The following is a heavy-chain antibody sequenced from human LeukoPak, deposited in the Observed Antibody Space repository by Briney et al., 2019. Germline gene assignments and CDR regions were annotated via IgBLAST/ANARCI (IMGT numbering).Heavy chain of an antibody. V-gene: IGHV4-59*01. CDR2: IYYSGST. J-gene: IGHJ5*02. CDR1: GGSISSYY. CDR3: AGQRSLRSSTSCYKNWFDP. Sequence: SETLSLTCTVSGGSISSYYWSWNRQPPGKGLEWIGYIYYSGSTNYNPSLKSRVTISVDTSKNQFSLKLSSVTAADTAVYYCAGQRSLRSSTSCYKNWFDPWGQGTLVTVSS. D-gene: IGHD2-2*01.